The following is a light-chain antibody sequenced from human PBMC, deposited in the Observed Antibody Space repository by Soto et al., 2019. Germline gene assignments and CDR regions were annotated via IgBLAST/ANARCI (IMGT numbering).Light chain of an antibody. Sequence: DIQMTQSPSSLSASVGDRVTITCRASQDISNYLAWYQQIPGKVPKLLIYAASTLQSGVPSRFSAGGSGTDFTLTISGLQPEDFGTYYCQKYNGAPWTFGQGTKVEIK. CDR3: QKYNGAPWT. V-gene: IGKV1-27*01. J-gene: IGKJ1*01. CDR2: AAS. CDR1: QDISNY.